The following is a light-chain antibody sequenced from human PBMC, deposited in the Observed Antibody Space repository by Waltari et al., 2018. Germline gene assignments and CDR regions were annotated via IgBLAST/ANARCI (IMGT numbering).Light chain of an antibody. J-gene: IGKJ2*01. CDR1: QSVARN. Sequence: EIVMTQSPASPSVSPGERATLSCRASQSVARNLAWYQHKPGQAPRLLVYGASTRATGIPARFSGSGSGTEFTLTISSLQSEDFAVYYCQQSNNWYTFGQGTKLEIK. CDR3: QQSNNWYT. V-gene: IGKV3-15*01. CDR2: GAS.